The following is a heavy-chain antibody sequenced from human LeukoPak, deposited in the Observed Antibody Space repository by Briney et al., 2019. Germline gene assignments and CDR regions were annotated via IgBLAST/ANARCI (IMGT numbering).Heavy chain of an antibody. V-gene: IGHV3-15*01. CDR2: IKSKTDGGTT. CDR1: GFTFINAW. Sequence: GGSLRLSCAASGFTFINAWMTWVRQAPGKGLEWVGRIKSKTDGGTTDYAAPVKGRFSISRDDSKNTLYLQMNSLKTEDTAVYYCSTSPGDESDFWGQGTLVTVSS. CDR3: STSPGDESDF. D-gene: IGHD2-21*01. J-gene: IGHJ4*02.